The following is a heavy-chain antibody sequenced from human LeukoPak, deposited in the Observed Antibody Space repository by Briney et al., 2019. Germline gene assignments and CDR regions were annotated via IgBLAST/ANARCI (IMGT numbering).Heavy chain of an antibody. D-gene: IGHD2-15*01. Sequence: SDTLSLTCALYGGSFSGYYWSWIRHPPGKGREWMGEINHSGSTNYNPSLKSRVTISVDTSKNQFSLKLSSVTAADTAVYYCARRTHCSGGSCFGWGQGTLVTVSS. V-gene: IGHV4-34*01. J-gene: IGHJ4*02. CDR3: ARRTHCSGGSCFG. CDR2: INHSGST. CDR1: GGSFSGYY.